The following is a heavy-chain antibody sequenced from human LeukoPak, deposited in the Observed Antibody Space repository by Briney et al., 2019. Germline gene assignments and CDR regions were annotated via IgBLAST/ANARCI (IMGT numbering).Heavy chain of an antibody. Sequence: SVKVSCKASGGTFSSYAISWVRQAPGQGLEWMGGIIPIFGTANYAQKFQGRVTITTDESTSTAYMELSSLRSEDTAAYYCARAASPYYDSSGYYPTNQDFDYWGQGTLVTVSS. CDR3: ARAASPYYDSSGYYPTNQDFDY. CDR2: IIPIFGTA. J-gene: IGHJ4*02. CDR1: GGTFSSYA. D-gene: IGHD3-22*01. V-gene: IGHV1-69*05.